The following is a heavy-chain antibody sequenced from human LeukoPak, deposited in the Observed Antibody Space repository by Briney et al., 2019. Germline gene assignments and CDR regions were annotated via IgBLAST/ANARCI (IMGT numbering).Heavy chain of an antibody. CDR3: AKTSYYDFWSGRPHYYYYGMDV. V-gene: IGHV3-21*04. D-gene: IGHD3-3*01. CDR2: ISSSSSYI. Sequence: PGGSLRLSCAASGFTFSSYSMNWVRQAPGEGLEWVSSISSSSSYIYYADSVKGRFTISRDNSKNTLYLQMNSLRAEDTAVYYCAKTSYYDFWSGRPHYYYYGMDVWGQGTTVTVSS. J-gene: IGHJ6*02. CDR1: GFTFSSYS.